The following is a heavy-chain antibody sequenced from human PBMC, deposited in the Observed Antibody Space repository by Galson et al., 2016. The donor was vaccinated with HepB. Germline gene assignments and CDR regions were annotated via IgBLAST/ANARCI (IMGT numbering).Heavy chain of an antibody. CDR2: INYVGTT. D-gene: IGHD3-10*01. CDR3: ARLEISGSGNFFDF. V-gene: IGHV4-39*01. J-gene: IGHJ4*02. Sequence: SETLSLTCSVSGGSIWDSRYFWTWVRQPPGERPEWIGSINYVGTTSYGASLKSRVTLSMDTSRSQLSLKMRSVTAADTAMYYCARLEISGSGNFFDFWGQGLLVTVSS. CDR1: GGSIWDSRYF.